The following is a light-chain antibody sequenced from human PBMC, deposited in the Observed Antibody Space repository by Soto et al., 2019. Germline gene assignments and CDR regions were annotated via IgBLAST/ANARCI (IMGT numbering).Light chain of an antibody. Sequence: DLQMTQSPSSLSASVGDRVSITCQASQEIYNYLNWYQHKPGKAPNLLIYDASNLETGVPSRFSGGGSGTHFTFTIRSLQPEDVATYCCQQYDDLPLTFGGGTKVEIK. CDR1: QEIYNY. CDR3: QQYDDLPLT. V-gene: IGKV1-33*01. J-gene: IGKJ4*01. CDR2: DAS.